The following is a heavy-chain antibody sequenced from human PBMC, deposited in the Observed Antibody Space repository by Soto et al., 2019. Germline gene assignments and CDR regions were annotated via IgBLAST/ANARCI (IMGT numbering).Heavy chain of an antibody. CDR2: INPFSHNT. J-gene: IGHJ4*02. Sequence: ASVKVSGKGSGYNFTSYGITWVRLAPGQGLEWMGWINPFSHNTIYAQNFQGRVIMTADKSTTSSYMELRSLRSDDTAVYYCGRDSAGSGWSFDFWGQGSLVPVSS. CDR3: GRDSAGSGWSFDF. CDR1: GYNFTSYG. V-gene: IGHV1-18*01. D-gene: IGHD6-19*01.